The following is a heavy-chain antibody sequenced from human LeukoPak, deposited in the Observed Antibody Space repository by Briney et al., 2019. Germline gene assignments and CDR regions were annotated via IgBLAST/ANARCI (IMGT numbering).Heavy chain of an antibody. V-gene: IGHV4-59*01. CDR3: ARVNDYGGNPRLVFFDY. Sequence: SETLSLTCTVSGGSISSYYWSWIRQPPGKGLEGMGYIYYSGSTNYNPSLKSRVTISVDPSKTQFSLKLSSVTAADTAVYYCARVNDYGGNPRLVFFDYWGQGTLVTVSS. J-gene: IGHJ4*02. CDR1: GGSISSYY. CDR2: IYYSGST. D-gene: IGHD4-23*01.